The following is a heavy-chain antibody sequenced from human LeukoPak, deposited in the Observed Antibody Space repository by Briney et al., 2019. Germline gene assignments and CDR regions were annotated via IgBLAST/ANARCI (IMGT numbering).Heavy chain of an antibody. Sequence: GGSLRLSCAASGFTFSSYEMNWVRQALGKGLECVSYISSSGGTISYADSVKGRFTISRDNAKNALYLQMNSLRAEDTANYYCARGGNWFDPWGQGTLVTVSS. CDR2: ISSSGGTI. CDR3: ARGGNWFDP. V-gene: IGHV3-48*03. CDR1: GFTFSSYE. D-gene: IGHD3-16*01. J-gene: IGHJ5*02.